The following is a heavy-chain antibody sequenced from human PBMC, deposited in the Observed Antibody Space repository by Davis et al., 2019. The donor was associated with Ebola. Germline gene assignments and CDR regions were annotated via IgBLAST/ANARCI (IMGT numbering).Heavy chain of an antibody. J-gene: IGHJ4*02. CDR3: ARDGRRFYSGSYPGNCDY. D-gene: IGHD1-26*01. V-gene: IGHV1-69*13. CDR2: IVPIFGPA. CDR1: GGTFSRYA. Sequence: SVKVSCKASGGTFSRYAISWVRQAPGQGLEWMGGIVPIFGPAKYAQKSQGRVTITADESTSTAYMELRGLRSDDTAVYYCARDGRRFYSGSYPGNCDYWGQGTLVTVSS.